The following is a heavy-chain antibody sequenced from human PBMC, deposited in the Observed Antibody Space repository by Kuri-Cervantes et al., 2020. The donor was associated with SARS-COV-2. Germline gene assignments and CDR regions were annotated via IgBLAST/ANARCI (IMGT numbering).Heavy chain of an antibody. Sequence: SVKVSCKASGYTFNNQCISWVRQAPGQGLEWMGGIIPMFGTVKYAQKFQGRLTVTADDSTSIAYMELSSLSSEDTAVYYCGRGRLRGVPNYYYYYMEVWGKGTTVTVSS. D-gene: IGHD3-10*01. V-gene: IGHV1-69*13. CDR1: GYTFNNQC. J-gene: IGHJ6*03. CDR3: GRGRLRGVPNYYYYYMEV. CDR2: IIPMFGTV.